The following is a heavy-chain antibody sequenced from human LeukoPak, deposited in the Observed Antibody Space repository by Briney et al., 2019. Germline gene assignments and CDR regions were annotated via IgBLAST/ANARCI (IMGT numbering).Heavy chain of an antibody. CDR2: IWYDGSNK. J-gene: IGHJ4*02. CDR1: GFTFSSYG. V-gene: IGHV3-33*01. D-gene: IGHD3-22*01. CDR3: ARVGDSSGYSFPFDY. Sequence: GGSLRLSCAASGFTFSSYGMHWVRQAPGQGLEWVAVIWYDGSNKYYADSVKGRFTISRDNSKNTLYLQMNSLRAEDTAVYYCARVGDSSGYSFPFDYWGQGTLVTVSS.